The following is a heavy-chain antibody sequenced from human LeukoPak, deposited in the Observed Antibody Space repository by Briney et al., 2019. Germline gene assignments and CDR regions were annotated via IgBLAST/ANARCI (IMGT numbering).Heavy chain of an antibody. V-gene: IGHV3-23*01. D-gene: IGHD2-2*01. CDR3: AKDRCSSTSCYHDYYYYGMDV. Sequence: GGSLRLSCAASGFTFDDYAMHWVRQAPGKGLEWVSAISGSGGSTYYADSVKGRFTISRDNSKNTLYLQMNSLRAEDTAVYYCAKDRCSSTSCYHDYYYYGMDVWGQGTTVTVSS. CDR2: ISGSGGST. CDR1: GFTFDDYA. J-gene: IGHJ6*02.